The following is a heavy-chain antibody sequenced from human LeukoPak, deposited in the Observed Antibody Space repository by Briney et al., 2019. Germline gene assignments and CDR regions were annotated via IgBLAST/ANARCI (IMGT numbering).Heavy chain of an antibody. Sequence: ASVKDSCKASLYTLTRYHMHWVRQAPGQGVEGMGIINPSGGSTSYAQKFQGRVTMTRDTSTTTVYMELSSLRSEDTAVYYCARTPYFSSGWSFDYWGQGTLVTVSS. CDR3: ARTPYFSSGWSFDY. V-gene: IGHV1-46*01. CDR2: INPSGGST. J-gene: IGHJ4*02. CDR1: LYTLTRYH. D-gene: IGHD6-19*01.